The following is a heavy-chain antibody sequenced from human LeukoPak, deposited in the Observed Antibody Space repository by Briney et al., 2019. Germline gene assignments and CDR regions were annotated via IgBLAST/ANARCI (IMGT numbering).Heavy chain of an antibody. CDR1: GFTFTTYW. CDR3: AREGVVVGRDFDY. D-gene: IGHD2-15*01. V-gene: IGHV3-7*01. Sequence: GGSLRLSCAASGFTFTTYWMGWVRQAPGKGPEWVANINQVGSSKYFVDSVKGRFIISRDNAKNSLYLQMNSLRAEDTAFYYCAREGVVVGRDFDYWGQGTLVTVSS. J-gene: IGHJ4*02. CDR2: INQVGSSK.